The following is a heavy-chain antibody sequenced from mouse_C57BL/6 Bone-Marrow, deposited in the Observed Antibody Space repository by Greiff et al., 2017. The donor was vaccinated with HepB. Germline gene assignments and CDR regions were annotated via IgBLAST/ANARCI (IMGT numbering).Heavy chain of an antibody. Sequence: EVNVVESGGDLVKPGGSLKLSCAASGFTFSSYGMSWVRQTPDKRLEWVATISSGGSYTYYPDSVKGRFTISRDNAKNTLYLQMSSLKSEDTAMYYCARLYGYDVAYWGQGTLVTVSA. CDR2: ISSGGSYT. CDR3: ARLYGYDVAY. J-gene: IGHJ3*01. V-gene: IGHV5-6*01. CDR1: GFTFSSYG. D-gene: IGHD2-2*01.